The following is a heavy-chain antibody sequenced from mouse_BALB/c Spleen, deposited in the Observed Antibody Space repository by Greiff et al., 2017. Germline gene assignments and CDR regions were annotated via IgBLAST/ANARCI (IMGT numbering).Heavy chain of an antibody. CDR3: AREGYRSWCAY. CDR1: GYTFTSYV. Sequence: VHVKQSGPELVKPGASVKMSCKASGYTFTSYVMHWVKQKPGQGLEWIGYINPYNDGTKYNEKFKGKATLTSDKSSSTAYMELSSLTSEDSAVYYCAREGYRSWCAYWGQGTLVTVSA. V-gene: IGHV1-14*01. CDR2: INPYNDGT. J-gene: IGHJ3*01. D-gene: IGHD2-14*01.